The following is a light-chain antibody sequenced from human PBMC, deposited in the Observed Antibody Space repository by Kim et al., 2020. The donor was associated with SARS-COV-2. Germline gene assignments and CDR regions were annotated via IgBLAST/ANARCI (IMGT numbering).Light chain of an antibody. J-gene: IGLJ2*01. CDR3: QVWDSSVV. Sequence: VSVAPGKPARITCGGNSIGSKSVHWYQQKPGQAPVLVIYYDSDRPSGIPERFSGSNSGNTATLTISRVEAGDEADYYCQVWDSSVVFGGGTKLTVL. V-gene: IGLV3-21*04. CDR2: YDS. CDR1: SIGSKS.